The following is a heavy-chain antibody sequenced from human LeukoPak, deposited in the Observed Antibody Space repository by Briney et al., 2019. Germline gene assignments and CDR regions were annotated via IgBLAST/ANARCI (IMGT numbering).Heavy chain of an antibody. J-gene: IGHJ5*02. CDR1: GFTFSSYS. Sequence: PGGSLRLSCAASGFTFSSYSMNWARQAPGKGLEWASSISSSSSYIYYADSVKGRFTISKDNAKNSLYLQMNSLRAEDTAVYYCARYCSSTSCYANSPFDPWGQGTLVTVSS. V-gene: IGHV3-21*01. CDR2: ISSSSSYI. D-gene: IGHD2-2*01. CDR3: ARYCSSTSCYANSPFDP.